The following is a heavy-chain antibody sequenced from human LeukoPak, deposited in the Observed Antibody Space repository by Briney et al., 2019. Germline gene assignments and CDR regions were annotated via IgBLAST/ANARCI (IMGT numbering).Heavy chain of an antibody. Sequence: PGGSLRLSCAASGFTFSNAWMSWVRQAPGKGLEWVGRIKSKTDGGTTDYAAPVKGRFTISRDDSKNTLYLQMNNLKTEDTAVYYCTTVSVVVPAAPPSWGQGTLVTVSS. CDR3: TTVSVVVPAAPPS. D-gene: IGHD2-2*01. V-gene: IGHV3-15*01. CDR2: IKSKTDGGTT. CDR1: GFTFSNAW. J-gene: IGHJ4*02.